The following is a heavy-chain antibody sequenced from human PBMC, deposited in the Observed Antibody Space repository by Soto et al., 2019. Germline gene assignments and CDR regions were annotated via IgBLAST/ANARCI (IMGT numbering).Heavy chain of an antibody. CDR1: GFTFSSYG. CDR2: IWYDGSNK. CDR3: ARDDLRIAVAGTP. J-gene: IGHJ5*02. D-gene: IGHD6-19*01. Sequence: QVQLVESGGGVVQPGRSLRLSCAASGFTFSSYGMHWVRQAPGKGLEWVAVIWYDGSNKYYADSVKGRFTISRDNSKNTLYLQMNNLRAEDTAVYYCARDDLRIAVAGTPWGQGTLVTVSS. V-gene: IGHV3-33*01.